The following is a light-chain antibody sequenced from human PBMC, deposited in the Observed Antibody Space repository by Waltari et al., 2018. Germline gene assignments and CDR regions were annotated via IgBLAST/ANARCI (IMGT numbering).Light chain of an antibody. Sequence: ETVMIQSPATLAVSPGDTVTLSCRASQSVSNNLAWYQQTPGQPPRLLIYAAFSRGNAIPGRFGGSGSGTDFALTITPLQSEDVGVYYCQQYQEWPYTFGQGTKLEI. CDR1: QSVSNN. V-gene: IGKV3-15*01. CDR2: AAF. J-gene: IGKJ2*01. CDR3: QQYQEWPYT.